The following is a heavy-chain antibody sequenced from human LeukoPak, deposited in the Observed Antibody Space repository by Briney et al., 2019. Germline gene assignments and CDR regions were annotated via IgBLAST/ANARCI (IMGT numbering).Heavy chain of an antibody. CDR2: IRYDGSDK. CDR3: ARRRSPGVQLDGFDI. V-gene: IGHV3-30*02. Sequence: PGGSLRLSCAASGFTFSSYDMHWVRQAPGKGLEWVAFIRYDGSDKYYADSVKGRFTISRDNSKNTLYLQMNSLRPEDTAVYYCARRRSPGVQLDGFDIWGQGTMVTVSS. D-gene: IGHD6-6*01. J-gene: IGHJ3*02. CDR1: GFTFSSYD.